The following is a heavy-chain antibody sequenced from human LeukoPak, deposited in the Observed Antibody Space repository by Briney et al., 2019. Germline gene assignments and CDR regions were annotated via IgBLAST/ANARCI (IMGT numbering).Heavy chain of an antibody. CDR3: ARGLTLDNAWYRGWFDP. Sequence: SETLSLTCTVSGGSISSYYWSWIRQPPGKGLEWIGYIHYSGSTNYNPSLKSRVTISVDTSKNQFSLKLSSVTAADTAVYYCARGLTLDNAWYRGWFDPWGQGSLVIVSS. CDR2: IHYSGST. J-gene: IGHJ5*02. CDR1: GGSISSYY. V-gene: IGHV4-59*08. D-gene: IGHD6-13*01.